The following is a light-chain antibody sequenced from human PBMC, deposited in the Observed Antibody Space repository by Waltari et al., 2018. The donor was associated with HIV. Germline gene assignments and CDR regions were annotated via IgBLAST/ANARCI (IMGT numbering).Light chain of an antibody. CDR1: QTISKL. J-gene: IGKJ1*01. CDR3: QQTHSAPWT. CDR2: SAS. Sequence: IQVTRFPSSLSASVWYTRSVSCRANQTISKLLNWYQHKAGEAPNLLISSASNLHDGVPSRFGGGGSGTDFALTITTLQPEDFAVYYCQQTHSAPWTFGQGT. V-gene: IGKV1-39*01.